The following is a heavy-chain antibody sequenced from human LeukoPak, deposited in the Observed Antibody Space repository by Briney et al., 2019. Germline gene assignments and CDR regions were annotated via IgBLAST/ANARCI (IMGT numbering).Heavy chain of an antibody. CDR1: GGSISSGDYY. CDR3: ARVERGFDAFDI. V-gene: IGHV4-30-4*08. Sequence: SQTLSLTCTVSGGSISSGDYYWRWIRQPPGKGLEWIGYIYYSGSTYYNPSLKSRVTISVDTSKNQFSLKLSSVTAADTAVYYCARVERGFDAFDIWGQGTMATVSS. D-gene: IGHD1-1*01. CDR2: IYYSGST. J-gene: IGHJ3*02.